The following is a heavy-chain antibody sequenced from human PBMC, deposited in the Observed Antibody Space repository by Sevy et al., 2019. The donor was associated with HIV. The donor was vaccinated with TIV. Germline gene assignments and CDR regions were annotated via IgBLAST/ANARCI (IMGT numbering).Heavy chain of an antibody. CDR2: IYYSGSP. D-gene: IGHD3-9*01. V-gene: IGHV4-39*01. Sequence: SETLSLTCTVSGGSISSSNYYWGWIRQPPGKGLEWIGSIYYSGSPYYNPYLKSRVTISVDTSKNQFFLNLSSVTAPDTAVYYCAGMEVGGYDLLPGRSTGWFDPWGQGTLVTVSS. CDR3: AGMEVGGYDLLPGRSTGWFDP. J-gene: IGHJ5*02. CDR1: GGSISSSNYY.